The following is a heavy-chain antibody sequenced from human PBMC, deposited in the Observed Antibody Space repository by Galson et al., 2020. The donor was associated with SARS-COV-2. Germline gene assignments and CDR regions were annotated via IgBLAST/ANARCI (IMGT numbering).Heavy chain of an antibody. D-gene: IGHD3-10*01. J-gene: IGHJ4*02. CDR3: ARGARFELPYRAPMVGGANDY. V-gene: IGHV4-34*01. CDR2: INHSGST. Sequence: SETLSLTCAVYGGSFSGYYWSWIRQPPGKGLEWIGEINHSGSTNYNPSLKSRVTISVDTSKNQFSLKLSSVTAADTAVYYCARGARFELPYRAPMVGGANDYWGQGTLVTVSS. CDR1: GGSFSGYY.